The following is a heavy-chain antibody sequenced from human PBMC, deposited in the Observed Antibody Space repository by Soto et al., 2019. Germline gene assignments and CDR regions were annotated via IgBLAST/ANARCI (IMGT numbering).Heavy chain of an antibody. CDR1: GYTFTTYS. CDR3: ARGNSGAFEI. J-gene: IGHJ3*02. V-gene: IGHV1-3*01. D-gene: IGHD1-26*01. CDR2: MNPLNGDT. Sequence: QVQLVQSGAEVKKPGASVKVSCKASGYTFTTYSMHWVRQAPGQRLEWMGWMNPLNGDTKYSQRFQGRLTIIRDTSASTAYMELSSLRSEDTAINYCARGNSGAFEIWGQGTMVTVSS.